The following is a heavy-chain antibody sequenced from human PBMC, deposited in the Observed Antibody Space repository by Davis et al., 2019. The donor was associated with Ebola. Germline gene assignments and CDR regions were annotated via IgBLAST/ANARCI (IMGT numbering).Heavy chain of an antibody. J-gene: IGHJ4*02. CDR3: ARYSGTAMTP. Sequence: MPSETLSLTCTVSGGSISSGGYYWSWIRQPPGKGLEWIGYFYYSGSTSYNPSLGSRVTISLDTSKNQFSLKLSSVTAADTAVYYCARYSGTAMTPWGQGTLVTVSS. D-gene: IGHD5-18*01. CDR2: FYYSGST. CDR1: GGSISSGGYY. V-gene: IGHV4-31*03.